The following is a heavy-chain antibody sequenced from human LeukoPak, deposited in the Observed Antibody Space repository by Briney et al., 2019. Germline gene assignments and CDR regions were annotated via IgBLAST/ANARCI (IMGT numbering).Heavy chain of an antibody. V-gene: IGHV3-21*01. CDR1: GFTFSSYS. CDR3: ARDVEWEPDSPNY. CDR2: ISSSSGYI. J-gene: IGHJ4*02. D-gene: IGHD1-26*01. Sequence: GGSLRLSCAASGFTFSSYSMNWVRQAPGKGLEWGSSISSSSGYIYYADSVKGGFTTSRDNAKNSLYLQMNSLRDEDTAVYYCARDVEWEPDSPNYWGQGTLVTVSS.